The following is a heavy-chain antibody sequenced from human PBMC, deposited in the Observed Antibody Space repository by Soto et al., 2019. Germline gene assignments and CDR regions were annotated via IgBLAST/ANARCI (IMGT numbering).Heavy chain of an antibody. D-gene: IGHD3-16*01. CDR2: IYYSGNT. V-gene: IGHV4-30-4*01. CDR3: AREGGESSDGLYYFDS. CDR1: GGSTSSDNY. J-gene: IGHJ4*02. Sequence: SETLSLTCTVSGGSTSSDNYWSWIRQPPGKGLEWIGHIYYSGNTDYNPSLKSRLAISIDTSKNQFSLKLSFVTAADTAVYFCAREGGESSDGLYYFDSWGQGSLVTVSS.